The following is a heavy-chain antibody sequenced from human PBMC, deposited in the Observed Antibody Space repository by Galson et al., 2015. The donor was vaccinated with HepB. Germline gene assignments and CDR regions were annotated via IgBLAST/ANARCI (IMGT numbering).Heavy chain of an antibody. V-gene: IGHV3-7*03. D-gene: IGHD3-10*01. J-gene: IGHJ6*02. CDR3: ARRISLVRGIITKPDYYYGMDV. CDR2: INQDGSSK. CDR1: GFSFDDYA. Sequence: SLRLSCAASGFSFDDYAMHWVRQAPGKGLEWVAHINQDGSSKYYVDSVKGRFTISRDNAKDSVYLQLDSLRAEDTAVYYCARRISLVRGIITKPDYYYGMDVWGQGTAVTVAS.